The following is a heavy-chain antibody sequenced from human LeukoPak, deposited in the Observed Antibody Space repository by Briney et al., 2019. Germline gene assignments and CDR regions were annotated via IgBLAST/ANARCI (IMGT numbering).Heavy chain of an antibody. CDR3: TRHAIIAAAGRLYYYGMDV. D-gene: IGHD6-13*01. J-gene: IGHJ6*04. CDR1: GFTFSGSA. V-gene: IGHV3-73*01. CDR2: VRSKANSYAT. Sequence: GGSLKLSCAASGFTFSGSAMHWVRQASGKGLGWVGRVRSKANSYATAYAASVKGRFTISRDDSKNTAYLQMNSLKTEDTAVYYCTRHAIIAAAGRLYYYGMDVWGKGTTVTVSS.